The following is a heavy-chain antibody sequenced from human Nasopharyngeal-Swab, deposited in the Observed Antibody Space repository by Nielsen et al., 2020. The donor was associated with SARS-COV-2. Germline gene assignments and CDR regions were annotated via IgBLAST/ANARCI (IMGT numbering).Heavy chain of an antibody. J-gene: IGHJ4*02. CDR3: AKEDGIVGATRDFGAY. D-gene: IGHD1-26*01. V-gene: IGHV3-21*04. Sequence: VRQAPGKGLEWVSSISSSSSYIYYADSVKGRFTISRDNSKNTLYLQMNSLRAEDTAVYYCAKEDGIVGATRDFGAYWGQGTLVTVSS. CDR2: ISSSSSYI.